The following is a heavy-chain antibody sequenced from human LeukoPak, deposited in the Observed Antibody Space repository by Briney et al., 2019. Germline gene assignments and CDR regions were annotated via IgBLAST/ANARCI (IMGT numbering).Heavy chain of an antibody. CDR1: GGSFSGYY. V-gene: IGHV4-34*01. J-gene: IGHJ4*02. CDR2: INHSGST. D-gene: IGHD1-14*01. Sequence: SETLSLTCAVYGGSFSGYYWSSIRQPPGKGLEWIGEINHSGSTNYNPSLKSRVTISVDTSKNQFSLKLSSVTAADTAVYYCARVWRAVRNFGYWGQGTLVTVSS. CDR3: ARVWRAVRNFGY.